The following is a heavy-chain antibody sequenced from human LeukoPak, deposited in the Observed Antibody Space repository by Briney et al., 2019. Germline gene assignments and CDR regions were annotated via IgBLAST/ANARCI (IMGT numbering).Heavy chain of an antibody. CDR3: ARDGWL. V-gene: IGHV3-48*01. CDR2: ISSNGDII. D-gene: IGHD5-12*01. Sequence: GGSLRLSCAASGFTFTTYNFNWVRQAPGKGLEWISYISSNGDIIYYADSVKGRFTISRDIAKNSLYLQMNSLRVEDTAVYYCARDGWLRGQGTLVTVSS. CDR1: GFTFTTYN. J-gene: IGHJ4*02.